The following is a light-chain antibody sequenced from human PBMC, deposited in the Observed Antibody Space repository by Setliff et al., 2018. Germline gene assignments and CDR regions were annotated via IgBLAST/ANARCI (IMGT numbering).Light chain of an antibody. Sequence: QSVLTQPASVSGSPGQSITISCTGTSSDVGGYNYVSWYQQHPGKAPKLMIYDVSXXXSXXXXXXXXXXXXXXXSLTISGLQAEDEADYYCSSYTSSSTSYVFGTGTKVTVL. CDR2: DVS. V-gene: IGLV2-14*03. CDR1: SSDVGGYNY. J-gene: IGLJ1*01. CDR3: SSYTSSSTSYV.